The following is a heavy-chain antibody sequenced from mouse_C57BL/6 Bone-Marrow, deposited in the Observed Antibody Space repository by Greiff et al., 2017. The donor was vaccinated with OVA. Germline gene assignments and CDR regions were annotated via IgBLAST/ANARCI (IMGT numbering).Heavy chain of an antibody. J-gene: IGHJ3*01. V-gene: IGHV5-4*01. CDR3: ARDKGLLPFAY. CDR2: ISDGGSYT. Sequence: VQLKESGGGLVKPGGSLKLSCAASGFTFSSYAMSWVRQTPEKRLEWVATISDGGSYTYYPDNVKGRFTISRDNAKNNLYLRKSHLKSEDTAMYYCARDKGLLPFAYWGQGTLVTVSA. CDR1: GFTFSSYA. D-gene: IGHD2-3*01.